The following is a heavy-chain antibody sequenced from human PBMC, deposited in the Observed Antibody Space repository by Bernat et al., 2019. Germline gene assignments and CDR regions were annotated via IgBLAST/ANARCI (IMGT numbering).Heavy chain of an antibody. CDR3: ARHWFVPAAIGVGGQKEFDP. CDR2: IDPSDSYT. V-gene: IGHV5-10-1*03. CDR1: GYSFTSYW. Sequence: EVQLVQSGAEVKKPGESLRISCKGSGYSFTSYWISWVRQMPGKGLEWMGRIDPSDSYTNYSPSFQGHVTISADKSISTAYLQWSSLKASDTAMYYCARHWFVPAAIGVGGQKEFDPWGQGTLVTVSS. J-gene: IGHJ5*02. D-gene: IGHD2-2*01.